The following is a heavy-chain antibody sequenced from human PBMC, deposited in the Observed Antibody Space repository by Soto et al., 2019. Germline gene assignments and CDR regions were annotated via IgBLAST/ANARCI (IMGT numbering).Heavy chain of an antibody. CDR1: GYSFAGYW. D-gene: IGHD3-22*01. Sequence: PLESLEISCKGSGYSFAGYWITWVRQNPGKGLEWMGRIDPSDSHTYYSPSFRGQVTISATKSITTVFLQWSSLRASDTAMYYCARHIYDSDTGQHFQDSSDFWGKGTPVTVS. J-gene: IGHJ4*02. CDR2: IDPSDSHT. CDR3: ARHIYDSDTGQHFQDSSDF. V-gene: IGHV5-10-1*01.